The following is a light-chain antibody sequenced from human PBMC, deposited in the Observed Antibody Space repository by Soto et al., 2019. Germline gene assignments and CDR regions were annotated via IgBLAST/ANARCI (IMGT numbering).Light chain of an antibody. V-gene: IGKV3-15*01. CDR3: QQYDNWPRT. J-gene: IGKJ1*01. CDR2: DAS. CDR1: QSVRSN. Sequence: EKVITQSPATLSVSPGERATLSCRASQSVRSNLAWYQQKPGQPPRLLIYDASTRATGIPSRFSGSGSGTEFTLTISSLKSEDFTVYYCQQYDNWPRTFGQGTKVDI.